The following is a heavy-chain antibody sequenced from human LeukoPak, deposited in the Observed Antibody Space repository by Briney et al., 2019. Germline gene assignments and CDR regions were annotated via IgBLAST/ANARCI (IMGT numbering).Heavy chain of an antibody. CDR1: GGSISSYY. Sequence: ETLSLTCTVSGGSISSYYWSWIRQPPGKGLEWIGEIYHSGNTKYNPSLKSRVTISMDKSKNQFSLKLSSVTAADTAVYYCARQDYYDTGTWYFDLWGRGTLVTVSS. CDR2: IYHSGNT. D-gene: IGHD3-22*01. V-gene: IGHV4-59*12. J-gene: IGHJ2*01. CDR3: ARQDYYDTGTWYFDL.